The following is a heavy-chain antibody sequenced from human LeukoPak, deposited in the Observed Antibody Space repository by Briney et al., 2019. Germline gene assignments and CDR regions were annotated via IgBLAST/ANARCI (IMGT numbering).Heavy chain of an antibody. V-gene: IGHV4-34*01. Sequence: SETLSLTCAVYGGSFSGYYWSWTRQPPGKGLEWIGEINHSGSTNYNPSLKSRVTISVDTSKNQFSLKLSSVTAADTAVYYCARGTYSSGWYSPSAFDIWGQGTMVTVSS. J-gene: IGHJ3*02. CDR2: INHSGST. CDR3: ARGTYSSGWYSPSAFDI. D-gene: IGHD6-19*01. CDR1: GGSFSGYY.